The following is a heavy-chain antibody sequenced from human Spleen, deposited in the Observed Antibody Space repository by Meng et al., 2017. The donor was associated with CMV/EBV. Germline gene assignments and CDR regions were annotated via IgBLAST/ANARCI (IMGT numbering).Heavy chain of an antibody. CDR1: GFTFSSYA. J-gene: IGHJ4*02. D-gene: IGHD5-12*01. CDR3: ARVRVSRRAGGGGSLIDSIIDKVVTKGYHIDF. CDR2: INDSGDST. V-gene: IGHV3-23*01. Sequence: GESLKISCAASGFTFSSYAMTWVRQAPGKGLGWVSTINDSGDSTLYADSVKGRFTISRDNSKNTLYLQMNSLRAEDTALYYCARVRVSRRAGGGGSLIDSIIDKVVTKGYHIDFWGQGALVTVSS.